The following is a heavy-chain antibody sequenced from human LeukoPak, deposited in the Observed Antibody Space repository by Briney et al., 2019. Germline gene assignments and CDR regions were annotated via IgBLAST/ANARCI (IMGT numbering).Heavy chain of an antibody. J-gene: IGHJ4*02. CDR3: ARGLAAPPAYYFDY. D-gene: IGHD2-15*01. CDR2: INHSGST. Sequence: SETLSLTCAVYGGSFSGYYWSWIRQPPGKGLEWIGEINHSGSTNYNPSLKSRVTISVDTSKNQFSLKLSSVTAADTAVYYCARGLAAPPAYYFDYWGQGTLVTVSS. V-gene: IGHV4-34*01. CDR1: GGSFSGYY.